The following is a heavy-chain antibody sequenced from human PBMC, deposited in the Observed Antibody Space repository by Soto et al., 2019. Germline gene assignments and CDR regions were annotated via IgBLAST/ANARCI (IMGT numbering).Heavy chain of an antibody. Sequence: AAVKVACKAAGDTFRTYSIAGVRQAPGQGLEWMGRIIPMLGIASYAQKFQDRVTMTADKSTSTAYMELSSLRSEDTAVYYCARDAGGYSGYDQYYFAYWVREPWSPSPQ. CDR2: IIPMLGIA. D-gene: IGHD5-12*01. CDR3: ARDAGGYSGYDQYYFAY. J-gene: IGHJ4*02. V-gene: IGHV1-69*04. CDR1: GDTFRTYS.